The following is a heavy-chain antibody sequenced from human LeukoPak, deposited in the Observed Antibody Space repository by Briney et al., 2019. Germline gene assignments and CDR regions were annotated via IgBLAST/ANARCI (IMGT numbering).Heavy chain of an antibody. CDR3: AKDRDYGDYPSAYYYYMDV. D-gene: IGHD4-17*01. Sequence: GGSLRHSCAASGFTFSTYGIHWVRQAPGKGLEWVAFIRYDGTNKWYADSVKGRFTISRDNSKNMLYLQMNSLRAEDTAVYHCAKDRDYGDYPSAYYYYMDVWGKGTTVTVSS. J-gene: IGHJ6*03. CDR1: GFTFSTYG. CDR2: IRYDGTNK. V-gene: IGHV3-30*02.